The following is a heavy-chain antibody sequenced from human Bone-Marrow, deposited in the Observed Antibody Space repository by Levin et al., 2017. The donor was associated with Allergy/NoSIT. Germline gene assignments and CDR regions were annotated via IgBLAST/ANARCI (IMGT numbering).Heavy chain of an antibody. CDR3: SRDASPIAGAGGDI. D-gene: IGHD6-19*01. Sequence: GGSLRLSCAVSGFTVSNNYKNWVRQAPGKGLEWVSLIYSRGTTNYADSVKGRFTISRDNSKNTLYLQMNSLRVEDTAVYYGSRDASPIAGAGGDIWGQGTMVTVSS. J-gene: IGHJ3*02. V-gene: IGHV3-53*01. CDR2: IYSRGTT. CDR1: GFTVSNNY.